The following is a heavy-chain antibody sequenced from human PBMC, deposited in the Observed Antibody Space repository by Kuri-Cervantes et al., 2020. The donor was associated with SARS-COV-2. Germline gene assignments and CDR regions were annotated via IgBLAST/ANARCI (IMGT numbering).Heavy chain of an antibody. Sequence: SVKVSCKASGFTFTSSAMQWVRQARGQRLEWIGWIVVGSGNTNYAQKFQERVTITRDMSTSTAYMELSSLRSEDTAVYYCARDGPSYDFWRDNYFDPWGQGTLVTVSS. J-gene: IGHJ5*02. D-gene: IGHD3/OR15-3a*01. V-gene: IGHV1-58*02. CDR2: IVVGSGNT. CDR3: ARDGPSYDFWRDNYFDP. CDR1: GFTFTSSA.